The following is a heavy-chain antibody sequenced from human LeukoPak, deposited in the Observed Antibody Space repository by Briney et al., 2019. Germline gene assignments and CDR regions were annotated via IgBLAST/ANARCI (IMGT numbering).Heavy chain of an antibody. CDR3: AKRLGAADTYGRALDY. D-gene: IGHD2-15*01. CDR2: ISGSGGST. V-gene: IGHV3-23*01. CDR1: GFTFSSYA. J-gene: IGHJ1*01. Sequence: SGGSLRLSCAASGFTFSSYAMSWVRQAPGKGLEWVSAISGSGGSTYYADSVKGRFTISRDNSKNTLYLQMNNLRAEDTALYYCAKRLGAADTYGRALDYWGQGTLVTVSS.